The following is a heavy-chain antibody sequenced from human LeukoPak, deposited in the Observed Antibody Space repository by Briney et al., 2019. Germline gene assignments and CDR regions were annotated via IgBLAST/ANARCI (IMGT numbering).Heavy chain of an antibody. D-gene: IGHD1-26*01. J-gene: IGHJ4*02. Sequence: ASVKVSCTASGYTVTGYYMHWVRQAPGQGLEWMGWINPNSGGTNYAQKFQGWVTMTRDTSISTAYMELSRLRSDDTAVYYCARPRFPIDSGSYLFDYWGQGTLVTVSS. CDR2: INPNSGGT. CDR3: ARPRFPIDSGSYLFDY. V-gene: IGHV1-2*04. CDR1: GYTVTGYY.